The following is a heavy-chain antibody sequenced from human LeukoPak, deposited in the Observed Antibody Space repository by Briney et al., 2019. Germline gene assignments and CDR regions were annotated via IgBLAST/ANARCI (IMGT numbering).Heavy chain of an antibody. CDR1: GFTFTSSA. CDR2: IVVGSGNT. D-gene: IGHD1-26*01. Sequence: APVKVSCKASGFTFTSSAVQWVRQARGQRLEWIGWIVVGSGNTNYAQKFQERVTITRDMPTSTAYMELSSLRSEDTAVYYCAAATGGSYLAPFDYWGQGTLVTV. J-gene: IGHJ4*02. CDR3: AAATGGSYLAPFDY. V-gene: IGHV1-58*01.